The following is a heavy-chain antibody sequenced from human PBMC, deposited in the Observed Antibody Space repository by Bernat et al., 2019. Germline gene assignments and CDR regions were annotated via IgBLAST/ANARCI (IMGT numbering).Heavy chain of an antibody. D-gene: IGHD3-16*02. V-gene: IGHV3-23*01. CDR2: ISGSGGST. Sequence: EVQLLESGGGLVQPGGSLRLSCAASGFTFSSYAMSWVRQAPGKGLEWVSAISGSGGSTYYADSVKGRFTISRDNSKNTLYLQMNSLRAEDTAVYYCAKDLYYEYVWGSYLYGMDVWGQGTTVTVSS. CDR3: AKDLYYEYVWGSYLYGMDV. J-gene: IGHJ6*02. CDR1: GFTFSSYA.